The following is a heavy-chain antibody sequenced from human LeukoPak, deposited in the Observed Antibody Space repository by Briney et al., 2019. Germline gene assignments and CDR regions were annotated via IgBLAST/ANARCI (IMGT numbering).Heavy chain of an antibody. CDR1: GFTFSSYS. Sequence: GGSLRLSCAASGFTFSSYSMNWVRQAPGKGLEWVSAISGSGGSTYYADSVKGPFTISRPNSKTTLYLQMNPLRAEHTAVYYCAKEGEYCSSTSCYHGMDVWGQGTTVTVSS. D-gene: IGHD2-2*01. CDR3: AKEGEYCSSTSCYHGMDV. V-gene: IGHV3-23*01. J-gene: IGHJ6*02. CDR2: ISGSGGST.